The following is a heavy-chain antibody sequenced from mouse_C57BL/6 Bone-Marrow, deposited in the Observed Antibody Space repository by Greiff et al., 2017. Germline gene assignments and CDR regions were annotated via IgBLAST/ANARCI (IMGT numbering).Heavy chain of an antibody. CDR2: ISNLAYSN. D-gene: IGHD1-1*01. V-gene: IGHV5-15*01. CDR3: ARHGGYGSSYWYFDV. Sequence: DVKLVESGGGLVQPGGSLKLSCAASGFTFSDYGMAWVRQAPRKGPEWVAFISNLAYSNYYADTVTGRFTISRENAKNTLYLEMSSLRSEDTAMYYCARHGGYGSSYWYFDVWGTGTTVTVSS. CDR1: GFTFSDYG. J-gene: IGHJ1*03.